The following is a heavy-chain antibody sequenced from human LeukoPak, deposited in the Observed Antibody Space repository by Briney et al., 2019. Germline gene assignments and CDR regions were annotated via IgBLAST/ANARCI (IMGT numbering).Heavy chain of an antibody. CDR3: ARRGGSGRSFDY. CDR2: IYYSGST. V-gene: IGHV4-61*08. D-gene: IGHD3-10*01. J-gene: IGHJ4*02. Sequence: PSETLSLTCTVSGASVSSGGYYWSWLRPPPGQGLEWIGYIYYSGSTNYNPSLKSRVTISVDTSKNQFSLKVSSVTAADTAVYYCARRGGSGRSFDYWGQGTLVTVSS. CDR1: GASVSSGGYY.